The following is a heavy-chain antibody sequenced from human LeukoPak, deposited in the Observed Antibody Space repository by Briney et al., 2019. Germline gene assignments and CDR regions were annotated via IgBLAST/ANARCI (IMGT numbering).Heavy chain of an antibody. CDR2: MYYSGST. Sequence: SQTLSLTCTVSSGSISSGDYYWSWIRQPPGNGLEWIGYMYYSGSTYYNPSLKSRVAISVDTSKNQFSLNLRSVTAADTAVYYCARVGKYCGGDCYSVKYWGQGTLVTVSS. V-gene: IGHV4-30-4*08. CDR1: SGSISSGDYY. D-gene: IGHD2-21*01. CDR3: ARVGKYCGGDCYSVKY. J-gene: IGHJ4*02.